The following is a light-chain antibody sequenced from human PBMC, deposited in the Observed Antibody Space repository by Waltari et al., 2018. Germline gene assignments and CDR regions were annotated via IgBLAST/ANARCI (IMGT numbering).Light chain of an antibody. J-gene: IGLJ1*01. CDR2: DVN. Sequence: QSALTQPAAVSESPGQSITISCTGTSSDVGAQNYVSWYQQHPGEAPKLMIYDVNKRPSVTSIRFSGSKSSNTASLSISGLQAEDEADYYCSSYTSTNTYVFGSGTKVTVL. CDR1: SSDVGAQNY. CDR3: SSYTSTNTYV. V-gene: IGLV2-14*03.